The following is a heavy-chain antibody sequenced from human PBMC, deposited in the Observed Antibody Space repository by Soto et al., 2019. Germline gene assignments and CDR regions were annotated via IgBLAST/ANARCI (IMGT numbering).Heavy chain of an antibody. D-gene: IGHD2-15*01. CDR1: GGSISSYY. CDR3: ARDRLVAATGNNWFDP. Sequence: QVQLQESGPGLVKPSETLSLTCTVSGGSISSYYWSWIRQPAAKGLEWIGRIYTSGSINYNPSLKSRVTMSVDTSKSQFSLKLSSVTAADTAVYYCARDRLVAATGNNWFDPWGQGTLVTVSS. V-gene: IGHV4-4*07. J-gene: IGHJ5*02. CDR2: IYTSGSI.